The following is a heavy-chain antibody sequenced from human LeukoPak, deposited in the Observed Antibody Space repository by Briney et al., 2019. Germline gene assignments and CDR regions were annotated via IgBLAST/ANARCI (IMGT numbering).Heavy chain of an antibody. V-gene: IGHV3-30*03. J-gene: IGHJ4*02. Sequence: GGSLRLSCAASGFTFSSCGMHWVRQAPGKGLEWVAVISYDGSNKYYADSVKGRFTISRDNAKNTLYLQMDSLRAEDTAVYYCARGGARPGDFDYWGQGTLVTVSS. D-gene: IGHD7-27*01. CDR2: ISYDGSNK. CDR1: GFTFSSCG. CDR3: ARGGARPGDFDY.